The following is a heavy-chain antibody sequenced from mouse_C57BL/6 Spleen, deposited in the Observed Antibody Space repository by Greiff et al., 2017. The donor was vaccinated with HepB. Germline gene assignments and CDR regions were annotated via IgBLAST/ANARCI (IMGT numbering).Heavy chain of an antibody. CDR1: GFTFSSYA. D-gene: IGHD2-1*01. V-gene: IGHV5-4*01. J-gene: IGHJ1*03. Sequence: EVKLMESGGGLVKPGGSLKLSCAASGFTFSSYAMSWVRQTPEKRLEWVATISDGGSYTYYPDNVKGRFTISRDNAKNNLYLQMSHLKSEDTAMYYCARDGYGNYDYFDVWGTGTTVTVSS. CDR2: ISDGGSYT. CDR3: ARDGYGNYDYFDV.